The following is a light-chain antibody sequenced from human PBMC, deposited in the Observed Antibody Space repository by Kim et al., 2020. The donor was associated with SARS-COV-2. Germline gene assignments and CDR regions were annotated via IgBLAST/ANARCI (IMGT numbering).Light chain of an antibody. CDR1: KLGDKY. Sequence: SYELTQPPSVSVSPGQTASITCSGDKLGDKYAYWYQQKPGQSPVLVIYQDSKRPSGIPERFSGSNSGNTATLTISGTQAMDEADYYCQAWDSRIVVFGGGTQLTVL. CDR3: QAWDSRIVV. CDR2: QDS. J-gene: IGLJ2*01. V-gene: IGLV3-1*01.